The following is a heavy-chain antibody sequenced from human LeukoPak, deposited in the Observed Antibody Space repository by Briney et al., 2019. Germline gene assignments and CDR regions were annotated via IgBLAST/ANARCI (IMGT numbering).Heavy chain of an antibody. CDR3: ARRPDCSSTSCYSFWFDP. CDR2: IYYSGST. J-gene: IGHJ5*02. CDR1: GGSISSGDYY. V-gene: IGHV4-30-4*08. D-gene: IGHD2-2*02. Sequence: SETLSLTRTVSGGSISSGDYYWSWIRQPPGTGLEWIGYIYYSGSTYYNPSLKSRVTISVDTSKNQFSLKLSSVTAADTAVYYCARRPDCSSTSCYSFWFDPWGQGTLVTVSS.